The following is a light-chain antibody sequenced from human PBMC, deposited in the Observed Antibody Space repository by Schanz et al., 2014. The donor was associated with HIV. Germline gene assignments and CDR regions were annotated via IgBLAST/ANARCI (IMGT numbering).Light chain of an antibody. V-gene: IGLV1-40*01. Sequence: QSVLTQPPSVSGAPGQRVTISCTGSSSNIGARYDVHWYQQLPGTAPKLVIYGNKNRPSGVPDRFSGSRSDTSASLTITGLQTEDEADYYCCSYAGDFTYVFGSGTKLTVL. J-gene: IGLJ1*01. CDR1: SSNIGARYD. CDR3: CSYAGDFTYV. CDR2: GNK.